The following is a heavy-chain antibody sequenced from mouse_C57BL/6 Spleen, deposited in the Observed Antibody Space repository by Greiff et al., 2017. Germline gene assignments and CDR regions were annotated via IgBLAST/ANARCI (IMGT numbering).Heavy chain of an antibody. CDR3: ARVTTVVAKGYFDY. Sequence: VQLKESGPGLVKPSQSLSLTCSVTGYSITSGYYWNWIRQFPGNKLEWMGYISYDGSNNYNPSLKNRISITRDTSKNQFFLKLNSVTTEDTATYYCARVTTVVAKGYFDYWGQGTTLTVSS. V-gene: IGHV3-6*01. D-gene: IGHD1-1*01. CDR1: GYSITSGYY. J-gene: IGHJ2*01. CDR2: ISYDGSN.